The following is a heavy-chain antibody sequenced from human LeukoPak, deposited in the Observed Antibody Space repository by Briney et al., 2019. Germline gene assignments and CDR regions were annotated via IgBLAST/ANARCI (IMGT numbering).Heavy chain of an antibody. Sequence: PGGSLRLSCAASRFTFRNYGMSWVRQAPGKGLEWVAIIYYDGSKKYYADSVKGRFSISRDNSKNTLYLQMNSLRAEDTAVYFCARVLGTEGFWYLDLWGRGTLVTVSS. V-gene: IGHV3-33*01. CDR2: IYYDGSKK. CDR1: RFTFRNYG. D-gene: IGHD7-27*01. J-gene: IGHJ2*01. CDR3: ARVLGTEGFWYLDL.